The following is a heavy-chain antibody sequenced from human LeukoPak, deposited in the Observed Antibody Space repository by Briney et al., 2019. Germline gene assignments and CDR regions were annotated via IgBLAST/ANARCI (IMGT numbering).Heavy chain of an antibody. CDR3: ARGGVAVAGRAYYFDY. CDR2: INHSGST. V-gene: IGHV4-34*01. D-gene: IGHD6-19*01. J-gene: IGHJ4*02. CDR1: GGSFSGYY. Sequence: SETLSLTCAVYGGSFSGYYWSWIRQPPGKGLEWIGEINHSGSTNYNPSLKSRVTISVDTSKHQFSLKLSSVTAADTAVYYCARGGVAVAGRAYYFDYWGQGTLVTVSS.